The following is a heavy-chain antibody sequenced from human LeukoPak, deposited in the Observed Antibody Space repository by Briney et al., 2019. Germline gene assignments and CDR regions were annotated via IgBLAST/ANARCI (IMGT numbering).Heavy chain of an antibody. J-gene: IGHJ5*02. CDR3: ARHGRRWELSNWFDP. D-gene: IGHD1-26*01. V-gene: IGHV4-59*08. CDR2: IYYSGST. CDR1: GGSISSYY. Sequence: PSETLSLTCTVSGGSISSYYWSWIRQPPGKGLEWIGYIYYSGSTNYNPSLKSRVTISVDTSKNQFSLKLSSVTAADTAVYYCARHGRRWELSNWFDPWGQGTLVTVSS.